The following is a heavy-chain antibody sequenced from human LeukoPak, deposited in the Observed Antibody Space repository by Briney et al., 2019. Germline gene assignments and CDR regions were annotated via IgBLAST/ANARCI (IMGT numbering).Heavy chain of an antibody. V-gene: IGHV3-23*01. CDR3: AKVASADAQARLNY. J-gene: IGHJ4*02. Sequence: PGGSLRLSCAASGFTFSSYAMSWVRQAPGKGLEWVSAISGSGGGTYYADSVKDRFTISRDYSNNTLYLLMNSLRADDTAVYYCAKVASADAQARLNYWGQGTLVTVSS. D-gene: IGHD6-19*01. CDR1: GFTFSSYA. CDR2: ISGSGGGT.